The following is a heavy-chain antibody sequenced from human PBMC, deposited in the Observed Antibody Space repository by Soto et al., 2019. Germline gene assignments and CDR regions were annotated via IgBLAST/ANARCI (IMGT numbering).Heavy chain of an antibody. CDR3: AADGGSYSA. J-gene: IGHJ5*02. Sequence: QMQLVQSGPEVKKPGTSVKVSCKASGFTFTSSAVQWVRQARGQRLEWIGWIVVGGGNTNYAQKVQERGTMTRDMSTSTAYMELSSLRSEDTAVYYCAADGGSYSAWGQGTLVTVSS. D-gene: IGHD1-26*01. V-gene: IGHV1-58*01. CDR2: IVVGGGNT. CDR1: GFTFTSSA.